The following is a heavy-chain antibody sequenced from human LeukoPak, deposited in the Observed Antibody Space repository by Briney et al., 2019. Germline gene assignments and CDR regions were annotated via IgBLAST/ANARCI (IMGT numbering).Heavy chain of an antibody. CDR1: GFTFSSYE. J-gene: IGHJ4*02. CDR2: ISTNGVTI. Sequence: PGGSLRLSCAASGFTFSSYEMNWVRQAPGKGLEWISYISTNGVTIYYAGSVKGRFTISRDNAKNSLYLQMNSLRAEDTAVYYCARDRYGGYDFGFDYWGQGTPVTVSS. D-gene: IGHD5-12*01. CDR3: ARDRYGGYDFGFDY. V-gene: IGHV3-48*03.